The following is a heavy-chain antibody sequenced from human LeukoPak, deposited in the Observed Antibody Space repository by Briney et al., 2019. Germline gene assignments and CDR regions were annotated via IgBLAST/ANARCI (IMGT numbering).Heavy chain of an antibody. J-gene: IGHJ4*02. CDR3: ARHPSGYALKGITSIDY. V-gene: IGHV4-39*01. D-gene: IGHD5-12*01. Sequence: PSETLSLTCTVSGGSISSSSYYWGWIRQPPGKGLEWIGTIYYSGRTYCNPSLKSRVTISVGTSKNQFSLKLSSVTAADTAVYYCARHPSGYALKGITSIDYWGQGTLVTVSS. CDR1: GGSISSSSYY. CDR2: IYYSGRT.